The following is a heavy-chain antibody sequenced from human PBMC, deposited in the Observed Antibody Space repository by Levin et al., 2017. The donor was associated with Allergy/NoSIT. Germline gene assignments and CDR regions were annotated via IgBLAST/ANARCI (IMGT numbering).Heavy chain of an antibody. V-gene: IGHV3-7*01. D-gene: IGHD6-19*01. CDR3: ARDNFIAVVQAVGYGMDV. CDR1: GFTFSSYW. J-gene: IGHJ6*02. CDR2: IKQDGSEK. Sequence: PGGSLRLSCAASGFTFSSYWMSWVRQAPGKGLEWVANIKQDGSEKYYVDSVKGRFTISRDNAKNSLYLQMNSLRAEDTAVYYCARDNFIAVVQAVGYGMDVWGQGTTVTVSS.